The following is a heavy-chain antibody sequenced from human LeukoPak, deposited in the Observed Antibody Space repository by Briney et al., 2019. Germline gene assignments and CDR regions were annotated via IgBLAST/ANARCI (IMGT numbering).Heavy chain of an antibody. D-gene: IGHD3-10*01. CDR2: IKQDGSEK. J-gene: IGHJ4*02. CDR1: GFTFNTYW. V-gene: IGHV3-7*01. CDR3: ATDLYGSYQLLSRSPQKFDY. Sequence: PGGSLRLSCAASGFTFNTYWMSWVRQAPGKGLEWVANIKQDGSEKYYVDSVKGRFTISRDNAKNSLYLQMNSLRAEDTAVYYCATDLYGSYQLLSRSPQKFDYWGQGTLVTVSS.